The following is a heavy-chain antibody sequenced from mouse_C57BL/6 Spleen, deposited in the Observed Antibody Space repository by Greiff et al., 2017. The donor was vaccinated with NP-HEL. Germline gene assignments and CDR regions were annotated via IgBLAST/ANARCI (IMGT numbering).Heavy chain of an antibody. CDR3: AGYDHDGGDAMDY. CDR2: IHPNSGST. J-gene: IGHJ4*01. Sequence: VQLQQPGAELVKPGASVKLSCKASGYTFTSYWMHWVKQRPGQGLEWIGMIHPNSGSTNYNEKFKSKATLTVDKSSSTAYMQLSSLTSEDSAVYYCAGYDHDGGDAMDYWGQGTSVTVSS. D-gene: IGHD2-4*01. CDR1: GYTFTSYW. V-gene: IGHV1-64*01.